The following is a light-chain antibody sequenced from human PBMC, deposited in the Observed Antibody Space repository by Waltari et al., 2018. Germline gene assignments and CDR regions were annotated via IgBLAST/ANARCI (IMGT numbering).Light chain of an antibody. Sequence: DTQMTQSPSSLSASVGDRVTITCQASQDIRENLNWFQQKPGKAPQVLIFDASRSQAVVPSRFSGSGSETDFAFTISSLQPEDIGTYYCQPYANLPLTFGGGTRVEL. CDR3: QPYANLPLT. J-gene: IGKJ4*01. CDR1: QDIREN. CDR2: DAS. V-gene: IGKV1-33*01.